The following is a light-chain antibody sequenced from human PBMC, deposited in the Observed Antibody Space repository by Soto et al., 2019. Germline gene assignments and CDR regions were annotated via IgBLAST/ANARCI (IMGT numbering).Light chain of an antibody. CDR2: AAS. CDR3: LQDYNYPWT. CDR1: QGIRND. V-gene: IGKV1-6*01. Sequence: ASQMTQSPSSLSASVGERVTITCRASQGIRNDLGWYQQKPGKAPKLLIYAASSLQSGVPSRFSGSGSGTDFTLTISSLQPEDFATYYCLQDYNYPWTFGQGTKVDIK. J-gene: IGKJ1*01.